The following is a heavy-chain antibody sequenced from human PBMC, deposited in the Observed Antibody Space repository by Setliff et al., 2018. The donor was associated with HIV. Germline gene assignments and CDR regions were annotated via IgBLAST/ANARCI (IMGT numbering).Heavy chain of an antibody. J-gene: IGHJ4*02. CDR3: ARDQGTYCSGGSCYFHYYFDS. V-gene: IGHV1-46*01. CDR2: MNPSGGST. D-gene: IGHD2-15*01. CDR1: GYICSSYN. Sequence: ASVKVSCKASGYICSSYNMHWVRQAPGQGLEWMGMMNPSGGSTSYAQKFQGRVSVTRDTSTSTVYLELSSLKSEDTALYYCARDQGTYCSGGSCYFHYYFDSWGQGTLVTVSS.